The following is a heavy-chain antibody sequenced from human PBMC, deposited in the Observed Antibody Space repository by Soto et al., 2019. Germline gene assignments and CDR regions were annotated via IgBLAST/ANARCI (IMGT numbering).Heavy chain of an antibody. CDR3: ARGGRDCYNWSLSYFDF. Sequence: QVQLQESGPGLVKPSQTLSLTCTVSGGSISSGGYYWSWIRQHPGKGLEWIGYIYYSGSTYYNPSLKSRVTIAADTSKNQFSRKLSSVTPADTAVYYCARGGRDCYNWSLSYFDFWGQGSLVTVSS. J-gene: IGHJ4*02. D-gene: IGHD2-21*01. CDR2: IYYSGST. V-gene: IGHV4-31*03. CDR1: GGSISSGGYY.